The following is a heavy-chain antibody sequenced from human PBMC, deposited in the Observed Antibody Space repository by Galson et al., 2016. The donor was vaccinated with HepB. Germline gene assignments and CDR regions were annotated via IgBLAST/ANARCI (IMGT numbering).Heavy chain of an antibody. CDR1: GDSVSSNSAT. CDR3: ARQIVVVVAATRGVDWFDP. D-gene: IGHD2-15*01. J-gene: IGHJ5*02. V-gene: IGHV6-1*01. CDR2: TYYRSKWYN. Sequence: CAISGDSVSSNSATWNWIRQSPSRGLEWLGRTYYRSKWYNDYALSVKSRITINPDTSKNQFSLQLNSVTAADTAVYYCARQIVVVVAATRGVDWFDPWGQGTLVTVSS.